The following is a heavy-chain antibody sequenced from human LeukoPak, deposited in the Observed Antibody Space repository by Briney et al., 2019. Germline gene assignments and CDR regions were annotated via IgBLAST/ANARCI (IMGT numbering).Heavy chain of an antibody. CDR1: SGSISSSSYY. CDR3: VKSGGYGLIDY. Sequence: SETLSLTCTVSSGSISSSSYYWGWIRQPPGKGLEWIGSIYYSGGTYYNASLQSRVTISIDMSKTQFSLRLSSVTAADTAMYYCVKSGGYGLIDYWGQGTLVTVSS. D-gene: IGHD6-19*01. V-gene: IGHV4-39*01. CDR2: IYYSGGT. J-gene: IGHJ4*02.